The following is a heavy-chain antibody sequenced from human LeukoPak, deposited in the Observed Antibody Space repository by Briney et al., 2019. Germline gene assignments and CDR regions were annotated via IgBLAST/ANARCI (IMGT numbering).Heavy chain of an antibody. CDR3: ARVVPYESYYYGMAV. D-gene: IGHD2-2*01. V-gene: IGHV1-69*04. Sequence: ASVKVSCKASVGTFSSYAISWVRQAPGQGGEWMGRIIPILGIANYAQKFQGRVTTTAEKSTSTAYMEQRSLRSEDTAVYYCARVVPYESYYYGMAVWGQGTTVTVSS. CDR2: IIPILGIA. J-gene: IGHJ6*02. CDR1: VGTFSSYA.